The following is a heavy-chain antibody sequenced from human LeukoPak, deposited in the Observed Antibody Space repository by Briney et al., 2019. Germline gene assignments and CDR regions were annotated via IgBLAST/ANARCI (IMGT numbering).Heavy chain of an antibody. Sequence: GGSLRLSCAASGFTFSSYGMHWVRQAPGKGLEWVAVISYDGSNKYYADSVKGRFTISRDNSKNTLYLQMNSLRAEDTAVYYCAKDLDTAMVTWGQGTLVTVSS. V-gene: IGHV3-30*18. CDR2: ISYDGSNK. D-gene: IGHD5-18*01. J-gene: IGHJ4*02. CDR3: AKDLDTAMVT. CDR1: GFTFSSYG.